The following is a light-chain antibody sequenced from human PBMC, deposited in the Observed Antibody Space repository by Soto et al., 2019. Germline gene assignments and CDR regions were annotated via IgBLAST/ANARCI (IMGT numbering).Light chain of an antibody. V-gene: IGKV3-20*01. J-gene: IGKJ1*01. Sequence: IVLPQSPCTLSLSPGERATLSCMASHSVSSTCLAWYQQKPGRAPRLLIHDVSRRVTGIPDRFSGSGSGTDFTLTISRLEPEDFAVYYCQQYGNSPWAFGQGTKVDIK. CDR2: DVS. CDR1: HSVSSTC. CDR3: QQYGNSPWA.